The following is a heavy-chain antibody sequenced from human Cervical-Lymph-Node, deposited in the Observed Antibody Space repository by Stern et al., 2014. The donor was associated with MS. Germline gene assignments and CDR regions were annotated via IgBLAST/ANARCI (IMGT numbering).Heavy chain of an antibody. V-gene: IGHV5-51*01. CDR3: ATLKIMTTVGRFDY. D-gene: IGHD3-16*01. Sequence: EVQLVESGAEVKKPGESLKISCKGSGYSFTNYWIGWVRQMPGKGLEWMGIVYPADSDTRYSPSFQGQVTISADKSTSTAYLRWSGLRASDTAMYYCATLKIMTTVGRFDYWGQGTLVTVSS. J-gene: IGHJ4*02. CDR2: VYPADSDT. CDR1: GYSFTNYW.